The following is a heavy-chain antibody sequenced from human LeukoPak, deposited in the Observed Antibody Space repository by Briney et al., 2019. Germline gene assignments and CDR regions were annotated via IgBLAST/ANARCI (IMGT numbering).Heavy chain of an antibody. CDR1: GGSFSGYY. CDR3: ARLRNASKNYYYYYMDV. D-gene: IGHD4-11*01. Sequence: RASETLSLTCAVYGGSFSGYYWSWIRQPPGKGLEWIGEINHSGSTNYNPSLKSRVTISVDTSKNQFSLKLSSVTAADTAVYYCARLRNASKNYYYYYMDVWGKGTTVTVSS. CDR2: INHSGST. J-gene: IGHJ6*03. V-gene: IGHV4-34*01.